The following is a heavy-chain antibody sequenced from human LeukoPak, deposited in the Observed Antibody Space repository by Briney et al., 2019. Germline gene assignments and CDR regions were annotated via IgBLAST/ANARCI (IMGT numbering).Heavy chain of an antibody. J-gene: IGHJ5*02. D-gene: IGHD1-1*01. CDR3: ARDNRRLEFDP. CDR1: GGSISSGSYY. V-gene: IGHV4-61*02. Sequence: PSETLSLTCTVSGGSISSGSYYWSWIRQPAGKGLEWIGRIYTSGSTNYNPSLKSRVTISVDTSKNQFSLKLSSVTAADTAVYYCARDNRRLEFDPWGQGTLVTVSS. CDR2: IYTSGST.